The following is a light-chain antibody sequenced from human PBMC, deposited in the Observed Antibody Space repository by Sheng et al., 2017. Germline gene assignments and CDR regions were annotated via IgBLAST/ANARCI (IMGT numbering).Light chain of an antibody. V-gene: IGKV1-9*01. CDR1: QGIITY. CDR3: QQLHGYPWT. CDR2: AAS. J-gene: IGKJ1*01. Sequence: TQLTQSPSSLSASVGDRVTITCRASQGIITYLAWYQQKPGKAPQLLIYAASTLQSGVSSRFSGSGSVKDFTLTISSLQPEDSATYYCQQLHGYPWTFGPGTTVEIK.